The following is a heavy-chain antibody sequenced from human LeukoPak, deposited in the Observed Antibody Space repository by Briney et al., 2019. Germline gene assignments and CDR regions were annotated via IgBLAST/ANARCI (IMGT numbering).Heavy chain of an antibody. CDR2: IYYTGST. J-gene: IGHJ6*03. V-gene: IGHV4-59*02. Sequence: SETLSLTCTVSGGSVSDYYWSWIRQSPGKGLEWIGYIYYTGSTSYNPSLRSRVTMSADTSKNQFSLRLTSVTAADTAVYYCAREYVTMVRDVIIMNSYYYYMDVWGKGTTVTISS. CDR3: AREYVTMVRDVIIMNSYYYYMDV. D-gene: IGHD3-10*01. CDR1: GGSVSDYY.